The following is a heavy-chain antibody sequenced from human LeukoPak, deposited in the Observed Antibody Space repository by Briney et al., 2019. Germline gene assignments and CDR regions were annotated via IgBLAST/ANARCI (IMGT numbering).Heavy chain of an antibody. V-gene: IGHV3-48*01. CDR2: ISGSSSTI. CDR1: GFPFSSYS. CDR3: AYDSRAFDI. J-gene: IGHJ3*02. D-gene: IGHD3-3*01. Sequence: GGSLRLSCAASGFPFSSYSMNWVRQAPGKGLEWVSYISGSSSTIYYADSVKGRFTISRDNSKNTLYLQMNSLRAEDTAVYYCAYDSRAFDIWGQGTMVTVSS.